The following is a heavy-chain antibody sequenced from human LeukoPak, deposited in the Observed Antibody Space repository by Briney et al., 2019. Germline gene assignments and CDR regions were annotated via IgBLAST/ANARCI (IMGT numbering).Heavy chain of an antibody. CDR3: ARVGKYYYDSSGYYTISYYYYMDV. J-gene: IGHJ6*03. D-gene: IGHD3-22*01. Sequence: SETLSLTCTVSGGSISSYYWSWIRQPAGKGLEWIGRIYTSGSTNYNPSLKSRVTMSVDTSKNQFSLKLSSVTAADTAVYYCARVGKYYYDSSGYYTISYYYYMDVWGKGTTVTVSS. CDR2: IYTSGST. V-gene: IGHV4-4*07. CDR1: GGSISSYY.